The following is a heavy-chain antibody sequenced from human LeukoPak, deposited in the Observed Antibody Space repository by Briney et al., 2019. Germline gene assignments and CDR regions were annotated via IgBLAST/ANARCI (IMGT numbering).Heavy chain of an antibody. V-gene: IGHV4-4*02. CDR1: GGSFSSYNM. D-gene: IGHD3-10*01. J-gene: IGHJ4*02. Sequence: SGTLSLTCAVSGGSFSSYNMWSGVHHPPGKGLDGFGKIYHIGSTNYNPSFKSLVTISVDKSKNQFSLKLSSVTAADTAVYYCARDVTEWFGELSNWGQGTLVTVSS. CDR3: ARDVTEWFGELSN. CDR2: IYHIGST.